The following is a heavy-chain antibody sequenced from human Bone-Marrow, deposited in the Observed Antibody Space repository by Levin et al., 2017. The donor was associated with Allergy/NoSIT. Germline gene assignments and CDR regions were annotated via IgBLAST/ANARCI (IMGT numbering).Heavy chain of an antibody. D-gene: IGHD2-15*01. J-gene: IGHJ4*02. CDR1: GYTFTSYD. CDR2: MNSKSGET. Sequence: GESLKISCKASGYTFTSYDINWVRQATGQGLEWMGWMNSKSGETAYAQKFQGRLTMTRNTSISTAYMELFSLKSDDTAVYYCARGRPQDCSGGTCGNYYFDYWGQGTLVTVSS. V-gene: IGHV1-8*01. CDR3: ARGRPQDCSGGTCGNYYFDY.